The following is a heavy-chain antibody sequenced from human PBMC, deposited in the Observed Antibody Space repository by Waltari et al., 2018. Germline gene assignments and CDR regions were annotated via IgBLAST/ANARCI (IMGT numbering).Heavy chain of an antibody. J-gene: IGHJ3*02. V-gene: IGHV3-13*01. CDR1: GFTFSSYD. CDR3: ARAAAYDSSGYPEADAFDI. D-gene: IGHD3-22*01. Sequence: EVQLVESGGGLVQPGGSLRLPCAASGFTFSSYDMHWVRQATGQGLEWVSAIGTAGDTYYPGSVKGRFTISRENAKNSLYLQMNSLRAGDTAVYYCARAAAYDSSGYPEADAFDIWGQGTMVTVSS. CDR2: IGTAGDT.